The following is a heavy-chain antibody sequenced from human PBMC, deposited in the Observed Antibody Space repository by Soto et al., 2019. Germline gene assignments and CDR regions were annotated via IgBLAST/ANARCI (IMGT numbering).Heavy chain of an antibody. V-gene: IGHV3-23*01. D-gene: IGHD6-13*01. Sequence: GGSLRLSCAASGFTFSSYAMSWVRQAPGKGLEWVSAISGSGGSTYYADSVKGRFTISRDNSKNTLYLQMNSLRAEDTAVYYCAKDWVCEGIAAVCGFDPWGQGTLVTVSS. CDR1: GFTFSSYA. CDR3: AKDWVCEGIAAVCGFDP. CDR2: ISGSGGST. J-gene: IGHJ5*02.